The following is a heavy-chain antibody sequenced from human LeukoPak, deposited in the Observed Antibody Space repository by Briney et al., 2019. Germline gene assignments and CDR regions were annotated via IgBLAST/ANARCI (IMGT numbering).Heavy chain of an antibody. CDR3: AKDAGSGTPTSYYFYGMDV. CDR2: ISGSGGST. J-gene: IGHJ6*02. CDR1: GVTFSSYA. Sequence: GGSLRLSCVVSGVTFSSYAVNWVRQAPEKGLEWVSGISGSGGSTYYTDSVKGRFTISRDNSKNTLYLQLNGLRAEDSAIYYCAKDAGSGTPTSYYFYGMDVWGQGTTVTVSS. D-gene: IGHD6-19*01. V-gene: IGHV3-23*01.